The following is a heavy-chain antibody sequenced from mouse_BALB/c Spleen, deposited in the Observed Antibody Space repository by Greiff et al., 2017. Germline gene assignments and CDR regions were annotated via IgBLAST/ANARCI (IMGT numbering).Heavy chain of an antibody. Sequence: IQLQQSGAELVKPGASVKLSCTASGFNIKDTYMHWVKQRPEQCLEWIGRIDPANGNTKYDPKFQGKATITADTSSNTAYLQLSSLTSEDTAVYYCARSTVVATRDYWGQGTSVTVSS. J-gene: IGHJ4*01. CDR2: IDPANGNT. V-gene: IGHV14-3*02. D-gene: IGHD1-1*01. CDR3: ARSTVVATRDY. CDR1: GFNIKDTY.